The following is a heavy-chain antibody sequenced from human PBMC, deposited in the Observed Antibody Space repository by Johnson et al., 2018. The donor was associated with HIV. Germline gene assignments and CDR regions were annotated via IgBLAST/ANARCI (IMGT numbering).Heavy chain of an antibody. D-gene: IGHD2/OR15-2a*01. CDR3: ARDIHSMIDAFDI. CDR2: ISSSGSSI. CDR1: GFTFSRSW. J-gene: IGHJ3*02. Sequence: VQLVESGGGLVQPGGSLRLSCAASGFTFSRSWMHWVRQGPGKGLEWVSYISSSGSSISYADSVKGRFTISRDNAKNSLYLQMNNLRAEDTAVYYCARDIHSMIDAFDIWGQGTMVTVSS. V-gene: IGHV3-48*04.